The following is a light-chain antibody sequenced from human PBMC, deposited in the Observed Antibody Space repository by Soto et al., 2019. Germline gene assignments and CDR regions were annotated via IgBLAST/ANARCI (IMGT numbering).Light chain of an antibody. J-gene: IGLJ1*01. V-gene: IGLV1-44*01. CDR2: TDN. CDR1: SSNIGRNT. CDR3: AAWDERLNGFYV. Sequence: QSVLTQPPSASRTPGQRVTIPCSGSSSNIGRNTVSWYQHLPGTAPKLLIFTDNQRPSGVPDRLSGSKSGTSASLVVSGPQSEDEADYYCAAWDERLNGFYVFGTGTKLTVL.